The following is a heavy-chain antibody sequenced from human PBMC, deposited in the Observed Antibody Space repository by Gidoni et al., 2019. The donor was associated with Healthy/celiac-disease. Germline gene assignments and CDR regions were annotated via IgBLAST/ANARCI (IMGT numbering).Heavy chain of an antibody. J-gene: IGHJ6*03. CDR1: GGSFSGYY. CDR2: IKHSGST. V-gene: IGHV4-34*01. Sequence: QVQLQQWGAGLLKPSETLSLTCAAYGGSFSGYYWSWIRPPPGKGREWMGEIKHSGSTNYNPSLKSRVTISVDTSKNQFSLKLSSVTAADTAVYYCARELGGYCSGGSCYIRSGYYYMDVWGKGTTVTVSS. CDR3: ARELGGYCSGGSCYIRSGYYYMDV. D-gene: IGHD2-15*01.